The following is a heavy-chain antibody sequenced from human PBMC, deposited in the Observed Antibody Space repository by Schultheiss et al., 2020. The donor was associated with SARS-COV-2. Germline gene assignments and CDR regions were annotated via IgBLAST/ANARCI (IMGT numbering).Heavy chain of an antibody. CDR2: VSTSGSAV. J-gene: IGHJ3*02. V-gene: IGHV3-48*03. Sequence: GGSLRLSCAASGFTFSSYEMNWVRQAPGKGLEWVAYVSTSGSAVYYVDSVKGRFTISRDNARNSLYLQMNSLRDEDTAVFYCARRGSTVTRDAFDIWGQGTMVTVSS. CDR3: ARRGSTVTRDAFDI. D-gene: IGHD4-17*01. CDR1: GFTFSSYE.